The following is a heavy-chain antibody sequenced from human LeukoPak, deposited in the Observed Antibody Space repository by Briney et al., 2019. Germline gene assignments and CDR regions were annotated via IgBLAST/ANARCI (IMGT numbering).Heavy chain of an antibody. V-gene: IGHV3-30*18. D-gene: IGHD5-12*01. Sequence: GGPLRLSCAASGFTFSSYGMHWVRQAPGKGLEWVAVISYDGSNKYYADSVKGRFTISRDNSKNTLYLQMNSLRAEDTAVYYCAKESWITAFDIWGQGTMVTVSS. CDR2: ISYDGSNK. J-gene: IGHJ3*02. CDR1: GFTFSSYG. CDR3: AKESWITAFDI.